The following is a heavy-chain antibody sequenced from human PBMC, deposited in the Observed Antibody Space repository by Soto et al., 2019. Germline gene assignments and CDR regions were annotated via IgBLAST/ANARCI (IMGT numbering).Heavy chain of an antibody. J-gene: IGHJ5*02. CDR3: ATDWNDHNWFDP. CDR1: GYTLTELS. CDR2: FDPEDGET. D-gene: IGHD1-1*01. Sequence: ASVKVSCKVSGYTLTELSMHWVRQAPGKGLEWMGGFDPEDGETIYAQKFQGRVTMTEDTSTDTAYMELSSLRSEDTAVYYCATDWNDHNWFDPWGQGTLVTVSS. V-gene: IGHV1-24*01.